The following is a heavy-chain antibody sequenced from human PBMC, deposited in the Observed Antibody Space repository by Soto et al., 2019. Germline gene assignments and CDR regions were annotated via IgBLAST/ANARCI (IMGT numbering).Heavy chain of an antibody. D-gene: IGHD3-22*01. Sequence: SETLSLTCTVSGGSISSGGYYWSWIRQHPGKGLEWIGYIYYSGSTYYNPSLKSRVTISVDTSKNQFSLKLSSVTAADTAVYYCARGSRYYDSSGYYQYWGQGTLVTVSS. J-gene: IGHJ4*02. V-gene: IGHV4-31*03. CDR2: IYYSGST. CDR3: ARGSRYYDSSGYYQY. CDR1: GGSISSGGYY.